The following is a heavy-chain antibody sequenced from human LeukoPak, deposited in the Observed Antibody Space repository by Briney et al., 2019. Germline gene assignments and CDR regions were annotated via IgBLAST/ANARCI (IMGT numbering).Heavy chain of an antibody. D-gene: IGHD3-9*01. Sequence: GGSLRLSCAASGFTFSSYGMHWVRQAPGKGLEWVAVISYDGSNKYYADSVKGRFTISRDNSKNTLYLQMNSLRAEDTAVYYCAREVLIGYYAFDIWGQGTMVTVSS. CDR3: AREVLIGYYAFDI. CDR2: ISYDGSNK. V-gene: IGHV3-30*03. J-gene: IGHJ3*02. CDR1: GFTFSSYG.